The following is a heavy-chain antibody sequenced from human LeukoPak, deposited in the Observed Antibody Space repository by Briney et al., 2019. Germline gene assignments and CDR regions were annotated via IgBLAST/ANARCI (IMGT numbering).Heavy chain of an antibody. Sequence: GGSLRLSCEASGFSFGNYWMSWVRQAPGRGLEWVSNIKQDGGEKLYVDSVKGRFTISRDNAKNSLFLQMNSLRVEDTAVYFCARDRYCYNYEAFVWGRGAQVIVSS. D-gene: IGHD5-24*01. CDR1: GFSFGNYW. CDR2: IKQDGGEK. J-gene: IGHJ2*01. V-gene: IGHV3-7*01. CDR3: ARDRYCYNYEAFV.